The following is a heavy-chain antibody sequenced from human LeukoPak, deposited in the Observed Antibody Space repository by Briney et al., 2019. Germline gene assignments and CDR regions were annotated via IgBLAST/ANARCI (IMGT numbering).Heavy chain of an antibody. J-gene: IGHJ3*02. D-gene: IGHD6-6*01. V-gene: IGHV3-30*04. CDR2: ISYDGSNK. CDR3: ARSSSMDGDAFDI. CDR1: GFTFSSYA. Sequence: GRSLRLSCAASGFTFSSYAMHWVRQAPGKGLEWVAVISYDGSNKYYADSVKGRFTISRDNAKNSLYLQMNSLRAEDTALYHCARSSSMDGDAFDIWGQGTMVTVSS.